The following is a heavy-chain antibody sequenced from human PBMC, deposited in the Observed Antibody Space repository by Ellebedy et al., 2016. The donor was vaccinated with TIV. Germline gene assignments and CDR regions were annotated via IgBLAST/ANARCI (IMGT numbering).Heavy chain of an antibody. V-gene: IGHV3-7*01. CDR1: GFSFRSYW. D-gene: IGHD4-17*01. CDR3: VRRGSYGDYAVQINSWFDT. CDR2: IYQDGSNQ. J-gene: IGHJ5*02. Sequence: GESLKISCVASGFSFRSYWMSWVRQAPGKGLEWVANIYQDGSNQYYVDSVKGRFTISRDNANKSLFLQMNNLRVEDTAVYYCVRRGSYGDYAVQINSWFDTWGRGTLVTVSS.